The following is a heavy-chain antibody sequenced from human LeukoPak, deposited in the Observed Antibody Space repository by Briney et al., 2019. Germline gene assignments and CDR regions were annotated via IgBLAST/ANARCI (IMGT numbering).Heavy chain of an antibody. CDR3: ARGRCRPTVAGTSNY. V-gene: IGHV1-8*01. Sequence: SVTVSCKASGYTFTSYDINWVRQAAGQGLEWMGWMNPNSGKTGYAQKFQGRVTMTRNTSISTAYMELSRLISEDTAGYYCARGRCRPTVAGTSNYWGQGTLVTVSS. J-gene: IGHJ4*02. CDR2: MNPNSGKT. CDR1: GYTFTSYD. D-gene: IGHD6-19*01.